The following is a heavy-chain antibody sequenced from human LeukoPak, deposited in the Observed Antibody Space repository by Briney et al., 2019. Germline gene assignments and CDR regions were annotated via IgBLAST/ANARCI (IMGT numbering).Heavy chain of an antibody. D-gene: IGHD6-13*01. Sequence: GGSLRLSCAASGFTFSTYWMTWVRQAPGKGLEWVSSIGSSSSYIYYADSVKGRFTISRDNAKNSLYLQMNSLRAEDTAVYYCARDRRYSSSWFDYWGQGTLVTVSS. V-gene: IGHV3-21*01. CDR2: IGSSSSYI. J-gene: IGHJ4*02. CDR3: ARDRRYSSSWFDY. CDR1: GFTFSTYW.